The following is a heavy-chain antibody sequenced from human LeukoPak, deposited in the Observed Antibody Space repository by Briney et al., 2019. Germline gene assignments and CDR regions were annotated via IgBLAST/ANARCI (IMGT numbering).Heavy chain of an antibody. Sequence: GGSLRLSCAASGFTFSSYGMSWVRQAPGKGLEWVSAISGSGGSTYYADSVKGRFTISRDNSKNTLYLQMNSLRAEDTAVYYCAKGVVAMVDFDYWGQGTLVTVSS. D-gene: IGHD5-18*01. J-gene: IGHJ4*02. CDR1: GFTFSSYG. CDR3: AKGVVAMVDFDY. CDR2: ISGSGGST. V-gene: IGHV3-23*01.